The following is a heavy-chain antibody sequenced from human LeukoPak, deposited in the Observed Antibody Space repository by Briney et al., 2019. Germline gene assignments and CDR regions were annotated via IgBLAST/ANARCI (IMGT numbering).Heavy chain of an antibody. J-gene: IGHJ4*02. D-gene: IGHD1-26*01. CDR1: GGSFSGYY. CDR2: INHSGST. Sequence: SETLSLTCAVYGGSFSGYYWSWIRQPPGKGLEWIGEINHSGSTNYNPSLKSRVTISVDTPKNQFSLKLSSVTAADTAVYYCAREGGSYLASFDYWGQGTLVTVSS. V-gene: IGHV4-34*01. CDR3: AREGGSYLASFDY.